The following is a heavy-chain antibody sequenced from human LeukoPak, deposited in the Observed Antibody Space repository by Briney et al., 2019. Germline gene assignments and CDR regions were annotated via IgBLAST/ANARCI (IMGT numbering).Heavy chain of an antibody. V-gene: IGHV4-34*01. CDR3: AFLVVPAPIDYMDV. CDR1: GGSFSGYY. D-gene: IGHD2-2*01. J-gene: IGHJ6*03. Sequence: SETLSLTCAVYGGSFSGYYWSWIRQPPGKGLEWIGEINHSGTTKYNPSLKSRVTISVDTSKNQFSLKLSSVTAADTAVYYCAFLVVPAPIDYMDVWDKGTTVTVSS. CDR2: INHSGTT.